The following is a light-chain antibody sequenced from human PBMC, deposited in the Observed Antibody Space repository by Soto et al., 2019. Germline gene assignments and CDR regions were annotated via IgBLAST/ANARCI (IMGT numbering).Light chain of an antibody. Sequence: EVELTQYPATLSLSPGETATLSCRASQSVDKFLAWYQQRPGQPPRLLIFDSSNRATGVPVRFSGSGSGTVFTLTIGSLEPEDSAVYYCQQRKHWPPITFGQGTLLEIK. J-gene: IGKJ5*01. CDR2: DSS. CDR3: QQRKHWPPIT. V-gene: IGKV3-11*01. CDR1: QSVDKF.